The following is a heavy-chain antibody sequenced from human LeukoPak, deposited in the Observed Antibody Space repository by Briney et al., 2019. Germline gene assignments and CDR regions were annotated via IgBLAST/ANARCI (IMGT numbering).Heavy chain of an antibody. Sequence: GGSLRLSCAASGFTFSSYAMSWVRQAPGKGLEWVSAISGSGGSTYYADSVKGRFTISRDNSKNTLYLQMNSLRAEDTAVYYCAKMTPVTTGYYYGMDVWGQGTTVTVSS. J-gene: IGHJ6*02. CDR2: ISGSGGST. D-gene: IGHD4-17*01. CDR1: GFTFSSYA. CDR3: AKMTPVTTGYYYGMDV. V-gene: IGHV3-23*01.